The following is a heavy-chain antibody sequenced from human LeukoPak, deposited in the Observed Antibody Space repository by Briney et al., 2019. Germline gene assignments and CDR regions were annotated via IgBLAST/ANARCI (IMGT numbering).Heavy chain of an antibody. CDR2: ISSSGSTI. CDR3: AREGIAVARDAFDI. V-gene: IGHV3-11*01. J-gene: IGHJ3*02. CDR1: GFTFIDYY. D-gene: IGHD6-19*01. Sequence: GGSLRLSCAASGFTFIDYYMSWIRQAPGKGLEGVSYISSSGSTIYYADSVKGRFTISRANAKNSLYLQMNSLRAEDTAVYYCAREGIAVARDAFDIWGQGTMVTVSS.